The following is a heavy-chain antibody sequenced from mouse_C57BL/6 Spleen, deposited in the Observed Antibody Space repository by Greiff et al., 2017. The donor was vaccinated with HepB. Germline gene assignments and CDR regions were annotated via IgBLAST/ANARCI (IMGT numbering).Heavy chain of an antibody. V-gene: IGHV1-72*01. D-gene: IGHD3-2*02. CDR3: ASRGGSGYVTWFAY. J-gene: IGHJ3*01. CDR1: GYTFTSYW. CDR2: IDPNSGGT. Sequence: VQLQQPGAELVKPGASVKLSCKASGYTFTSYWMHWVKQRPGRGLEWIGRIDPNSGGTKYNEKFKSKATLTVDKPSSTADMQLSSLTSEDSAVYYWASRGGSGYVTWFAYWGQGTLVTVSA.